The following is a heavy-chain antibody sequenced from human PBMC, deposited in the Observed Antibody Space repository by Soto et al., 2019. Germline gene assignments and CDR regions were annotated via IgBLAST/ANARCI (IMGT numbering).Heavy chain of an antibody. CDR2: FYYSGST. J-gene: IGHJ4*02. CDR3: ARQAREGYNSAVY. D-gene: IGHD5-12*01. CDR1: GGSISSYY. Sequence: QVQLQESGPGLVKPSETLSLTCTVSGGSISSYYWNWIRQPPGKGLEWIGYFYYSGSTSYNPSLRSRVPMSVDPSKHQFSLKRTSVTAADTAVYYCARQAREGYNSAVYWGQGTLVTVSS. V-gene: IGHV4-59*08.